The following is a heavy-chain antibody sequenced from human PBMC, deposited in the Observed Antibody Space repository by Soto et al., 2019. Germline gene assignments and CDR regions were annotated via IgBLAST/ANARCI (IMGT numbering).Heavy chain of an antibody. CDR2: ISSSSSYI. CDR3: ARVPLWFGVPIEYKADNAYYYYYYMDV. CDR1: GFTFSSYS. Sequence: EVQLVESGGGLVKPGGSLRLSCAASGFTFSSYSMNWVRQAPGKGLEWVSAISSSSSYIYYADSVKGRFTISRDNAKNALYLQMNRLRAEDTAVYYGARVPLWFGVPIEYKADNAYYYYYYMDVWGKGNTVTVSS. J-gene: IGHJ6*03. D-gene: IGHD3-10*01. V-gene: IGHV3-21*01.